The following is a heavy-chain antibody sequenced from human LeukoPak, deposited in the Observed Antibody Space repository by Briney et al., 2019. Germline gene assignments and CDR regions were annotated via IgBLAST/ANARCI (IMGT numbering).Heavy chain of an antibody. CDR3: AKDLAYSSTSLDY. Sequence: PGGSLRLSCAASGFTFSSYGMHWVRQAPGKGLEWVAVIWYDGSNKYYADSVKGRFTISRDNSKNTLYLQMNSLRAEDTAAYYCAKDLAYSSTSLDYWGQGTLVTVSS. J-gene: IGHJ4*02. CDR1: GFTFSSYG. CDR2: IWYDGSNK. V-gene: IGHV3-33*06. D-gene: IGHD2-2*01.